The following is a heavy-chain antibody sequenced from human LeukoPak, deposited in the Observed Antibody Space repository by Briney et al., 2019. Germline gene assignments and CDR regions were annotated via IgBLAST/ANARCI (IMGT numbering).Heavy chain of an antibody. CDR2: IYYSGST. CDR3: ARDPGYYYGSGTFHMTGYFDY. J-gene: IGHJ4*02. D-gene: IGHD3-10*01. V-gene: IGHV4-39*07. CDR1: GGSISSSSYY. Sequence: SETLSLTCTVSGGSISSSSYYWGWIRQPPGKGLEWIGSIYYSGSTYYNPSLKSRVTISVDTSKDQFSLKLSSVTAADTAVYYCARDPGYYYGSGTFHMTGYFDYWGQGTLVTVSS.